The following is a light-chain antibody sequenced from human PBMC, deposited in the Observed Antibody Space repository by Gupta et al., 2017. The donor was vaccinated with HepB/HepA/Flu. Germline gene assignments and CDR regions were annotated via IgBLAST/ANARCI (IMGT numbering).Light chain of an antibody. CDR1: QGINSW. J-gene: IGKJ1*01. CDR3: QQYNSYSRT. Sequence: DIQMTQSPSTLSASVGDRVTITCRASQGINSWLAWYQQKPGKAPKSLIYGATTLESGVPSRFSGSGSGTEFTLTINSLQPDDFATYYCQQYNSYSRTFGQGTKVEIK. CDR2: GAT. V-gene: IGKV1-5*03.